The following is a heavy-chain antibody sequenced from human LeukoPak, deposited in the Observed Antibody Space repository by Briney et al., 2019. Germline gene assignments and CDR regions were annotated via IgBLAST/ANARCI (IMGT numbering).Heavy chain of an antibody. J-gene: IGHJ6*02. D-gene: IGHD2-8*01. CDR3: ARGPERTGVGTRYYYDMDV. CDR1: GFVFSDHY. V-gene: IGHV3-11*06. Sequence: GGSLRLSCAASGFVFSDHYMTWIRQAPGKGLEWVSYSSSTGSYTNYGDSVKGRFTISRDNAKNSLYLQMDSLRAEDTAVYYCARGPERTGVGTRYYYDMDVWGQGTTVTVSS. CDR2: SSSTGSYT.